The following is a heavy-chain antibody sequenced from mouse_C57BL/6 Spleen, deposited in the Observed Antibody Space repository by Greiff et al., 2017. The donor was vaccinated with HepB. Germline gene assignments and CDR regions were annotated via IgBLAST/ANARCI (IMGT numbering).Heavy chain of an antibody. CDR3: TRGGWLPFAY. D-gene: IGHD2-3*01. V-gene: IGHV1-15*01. Sequence: VQLQQSGAELVRPGASVTLSCKASGYTFTDYEMHWVKQTPVHSLEWIGAIDPETGGTAYNQKFKGKAILTADKSSSTAYMELRSLTSEDSAVYYCTRGGWLPFAYWGQGTLVTVSA. CDR1: GYTFTDYE. CDR2: IDPETGGT. J-gene: IGHJ3*01.